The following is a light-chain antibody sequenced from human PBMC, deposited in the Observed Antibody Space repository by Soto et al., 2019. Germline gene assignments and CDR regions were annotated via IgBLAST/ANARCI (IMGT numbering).Light chain of an antibody. J-gene: IGLJ1*01. CDR1: SSDVGGYNY. Sequence: QSVLTQPRSVSGSPGQSVTISCTGTSSDVGGYNYVSWYQQHPGTAPKLIIFGVSKRPSGVPDRFSGSKSGNTASLSISGLQAEDEADYYSSSYAGTYSYVLGTGTKVTVL. CDR2: GVS. V-gene: IGLV2-11*01. CDR3: SSYAGTYSYV.